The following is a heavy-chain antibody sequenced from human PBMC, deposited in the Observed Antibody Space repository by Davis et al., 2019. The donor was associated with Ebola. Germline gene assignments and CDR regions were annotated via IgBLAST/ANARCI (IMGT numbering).Heavy chain of an antibody. D-gene: IGHD6-13*01. CDR1: GYTFTSYA. CDR3: ARGHPIAAAPVDN. Sequence: AASVKVSCKASGYTFTSYAMNWVRHAPGQGLEWMGWINTNTGNPTYAQGFTGRFVFSLDTSVSTAYLQISSLKAEDTAVYYCARGHPIAAAPVDNWGQGTLVTVSS. J-gene: IGHJ4*02. V-gene: IGHV7-4-1*02. CDR2: INTNTGNP.